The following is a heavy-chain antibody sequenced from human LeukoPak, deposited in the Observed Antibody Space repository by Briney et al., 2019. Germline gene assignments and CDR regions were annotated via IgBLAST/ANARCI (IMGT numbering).Heavy chain of an antibody. D-gene: IGHD2/OR15-2a*01. V-gene: IGHV4-59*08. J-gene: IGHJ4*02. Sequence: PSETLSLTCTVSGDSISSYYWSWIRQPPGKGLEWIGSIYYSGSTYYNPSLKSRVTISVDTSKNQFSLKLSSVTAADTAVYYCARHGILYYFDYWGQGTLVTVSS. CDR3: ARHGILYYFDY. CDR2: IYYSGST. CDR1: GDSISSYY.